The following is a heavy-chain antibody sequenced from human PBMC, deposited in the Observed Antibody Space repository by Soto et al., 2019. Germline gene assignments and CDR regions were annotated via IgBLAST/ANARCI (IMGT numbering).Heavy chain of an antibody. CDR3: AREVYGDYWGAFDI. CDR1: GGSISSGGYY. J-gene: IGHJ3*02. CDR2: IYYSGST. D-gene: IGHD4-17*01. V-gene: IGHV4-31*03. Sequence: QVQLQESGPGLVKPSQTLSLTCTVSGGSISSGGYYWSWIRQHPGKGLEWIGYIYYSGSTYYNPSRKSRVTISVDTSKNQFSLKLSSVTAADTAVYYCAREVYGDYWGAFDIWGQGTMVTVSS.